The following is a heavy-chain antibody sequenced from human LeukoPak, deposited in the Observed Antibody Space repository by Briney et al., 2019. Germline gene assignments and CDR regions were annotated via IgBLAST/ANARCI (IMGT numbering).Heavy chain of an antibody. CDR1: GGSISSYY. Sequence: KSSETLSLTCTVSGGSISSYYWSWIRQPPGKGLEWIGYIYYSGSTNYNPSLKSRVTISVDTSKNQFSLKLSSVTAADTAVYYCARARSGSYSNWFDPWGQGTLVTVSS. D-gene: IGHD1-26*01. J-gene: IGHJ5*02. V-gene: IGHV4-59*01. CDR2: IYYSGST. CDR3: ARARSGSYSNWFDP.